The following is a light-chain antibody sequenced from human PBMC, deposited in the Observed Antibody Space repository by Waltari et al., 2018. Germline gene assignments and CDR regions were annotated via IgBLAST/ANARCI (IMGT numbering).Light chain of an antibody. V-gene: IGLV1-44*01. CDR3: AAWDDSLTGWM. J-gene: IGLJ3*02. CDR2: SNN. Sequence: QSVLTQPPSASGTPGQRVTISCSGSTSNIGGNTVTSYQQLPGTSPKLLIYSNNQRPSGVPDRFSGSKSGTSASLAISGLQSEDEADYYCAAWDDSLTGWMFGGGTKLTVL. CDR1: TSNIGGNT.